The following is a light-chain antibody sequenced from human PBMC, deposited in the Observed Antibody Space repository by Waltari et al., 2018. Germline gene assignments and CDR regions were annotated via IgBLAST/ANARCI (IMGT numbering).Light chain of an antibody. J-gene: IGLJ2*01. V-gene: IGLV1-40*01. Sequence: QSALTQPPSVSGAPGQRVTISCTGSGSHIGAGYDVHWYQQLPGTAPKLLLYGNNNRPSGVPDRFSGSKTGTSASLAITGLQAEDEADYYCQSYDRSLSVVFGGGTKLTVL. CDR2: GNN. CDR3: QSYDRSLSVV. CDR1: GSHIGAGYD.